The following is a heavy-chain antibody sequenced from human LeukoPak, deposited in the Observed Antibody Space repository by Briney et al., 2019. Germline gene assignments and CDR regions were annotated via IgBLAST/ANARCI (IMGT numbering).Heavy chain of an antibody. CDR3: ARHAPLLYDFWSGYYGHNATYFDY. D-gene: IGHD3-3*01. V-gene: IGHV4-30-4*01. CDR2: IYYSGNT. Sequence: SQTLSLTCTVSGGSISSGDYYWSWIRQPPGKGLEWIGYIYYSGNTYYNPSLKSRVSISVDTSKNQFSLKLSSVTAADTAVYYCARHAPLLYDFWSGYYGHNATYFDYWGQGTLVTVSS. CDR1: GGSISSGDYY. J-gene: IGHJ4*02.